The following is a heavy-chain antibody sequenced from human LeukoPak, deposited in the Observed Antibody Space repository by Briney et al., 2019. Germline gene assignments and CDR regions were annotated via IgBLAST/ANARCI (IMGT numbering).Heavy chain of an antibody. CDR1: GLTVSSNY. D-gene: IGHD6-13*01. V-gene: IGHV3-30*03. Sequence: GGSLRLSCAASGLTVSSNYMSWVRQAPGKGLEWVAVISYDGSNKYYADSVKGRFTISRDNSKNTLYLQMNSLRAEDTVVYYCARDPYSSSWYRVFDYWSQGTLVTVSS. CDR2: ISYDGSNK. J-gene: IGHJ4*02. CDR3: ARDPYSSSWYRVFDY.